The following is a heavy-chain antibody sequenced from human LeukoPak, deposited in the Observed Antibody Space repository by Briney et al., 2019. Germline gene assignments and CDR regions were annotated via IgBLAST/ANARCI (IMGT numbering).Heavy chain of an antibody. J-gene: IGHJ4*02. Sequence: ASVKVSCTASGYTFTGYYMHWVRQAPGQGLEWMGWINPNSGGTNYAQKFQGRVTMTRDTSISTAYMELSRLRSDDTAVYYCARVESGATRGGLDYWGQGTLVTVSS. CDR2: INPNSGGT. CDR3: ARVESGATRGGLDY. V-gene: IGHV1-2*02. CDR1: GYTFTGYY. D-gene: IGHD1-26*01.